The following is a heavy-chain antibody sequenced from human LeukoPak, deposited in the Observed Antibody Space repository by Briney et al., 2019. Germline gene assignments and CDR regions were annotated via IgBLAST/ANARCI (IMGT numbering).Heavy chain of an antibody. CDR3: ARVLLSRMIFGVVIISQYYYYGMDV. V-gene: IGHV1-2*06. Sequence: ASVKVSCKASGYTFTGYYMHWVRQAPGQGLEWMGQINPNSGGTNYAQKFQGRVTMTRDTSISTAYMELSRLRSDDTAVYYCARVLLSRMIFGVVIISQYYYYGMDVWGQGTTVTVSS. D-gene: IGHD3-3*01. CDR1: GYTFTGYY. J-gene: IGHJ6*02. CDR2: INPNSGGT.